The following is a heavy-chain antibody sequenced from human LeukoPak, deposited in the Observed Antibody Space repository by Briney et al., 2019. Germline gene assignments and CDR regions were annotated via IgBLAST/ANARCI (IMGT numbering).Heavy chain of an antibody. CDR2: MNPNSGST. D-gene: IGHD3-3*01. CDR3: ARGGVNNYDFWSGYYYYYGMDV. CDR1: GYTFTSYD. J-gene: IGHJ6*02. Sequence: ASVKVSCKASGYTFTSYDINWVRQATGQGLEWMGWMNPNSGSTGYAQKFQGRVTMTRNTSISTAYMELSSLRSEDTAVYYCARGGVNNYDFWSGYYYYYGMDVWGQGTTVTVSS. V-gene: IGHV1-8*01.